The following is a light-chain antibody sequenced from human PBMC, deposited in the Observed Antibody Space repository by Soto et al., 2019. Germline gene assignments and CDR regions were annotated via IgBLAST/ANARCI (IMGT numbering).Light chain of an antibody. V-gene: IGKV3-15*01. CDR2: GAS. Sequence: EIVMTQSPATLSVSPGERATLSCRASQSVSSNLAWYQQKPGQAPRLLIYGASTRATGIPARFSGSGSGTEFTLSISSLQSEDSAVYYCQQYNNWPPKYTFGQGTKVDIK. CDR1: QSVSSN. CDR3: QQYNNWPPKYT. J-gene: IGKJ2*01.